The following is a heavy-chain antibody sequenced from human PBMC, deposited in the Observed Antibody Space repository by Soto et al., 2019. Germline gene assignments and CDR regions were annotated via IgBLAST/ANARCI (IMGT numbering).Heavy chain of an antibody. CDR3: ARDPPLFPPYDYIWGSYRYTRFDY. V-gene: IGHV1-18*01. CDR1: GYTFTSYG. Sequence: ASVKVSCKASGYTFTSYGISWVRQAPGQGLVWMGWISAYNGNTNYAQKLQGRVTMTTDTSTSTAYMELRSLRSDDTAVYYCARDPPLFPPYDYIWGSYRYTRFDYWGQGTLVTVSS. CDR2: ISAYNGNT. J-gene: IGHJ4*02. D-gene: IGHD3-16*02.